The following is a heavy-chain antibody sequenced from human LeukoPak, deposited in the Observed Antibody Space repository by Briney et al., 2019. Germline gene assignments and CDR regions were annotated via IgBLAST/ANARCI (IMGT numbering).Heavy chain of an antibody. J-gene: IGHJ3*01. CDR1: GYTCTSYY. CDR2: INPSGGST. D-gene: IGHD3-22*01. Sequence: ASVKVSCKASGYTCTSYYMHWVRQPPGQGLEWMGIINPSGGSTSYSQKFQGRLTMTRDISTSTVYMEMSSLRTEDTAVDYCARGRHYYESSDYYYEGDGFDVWGQGTMVTVSS. CDR3: ARGRHYYESSDYYYEGDGFDV. V-gene: IGHV1-46*01.